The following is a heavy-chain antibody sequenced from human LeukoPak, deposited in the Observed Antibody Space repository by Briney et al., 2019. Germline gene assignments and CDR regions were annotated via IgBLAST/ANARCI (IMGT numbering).Heavy chain of an antibody. CDR2: ISGSGGST. CDR3: AKDCVDLYGDYGYNWFDP. J-gene: IGHJ5*02. V-gene: IGHV3-23*01. D-gene: IGHD4-17*01. Sequence: PGGSLRLSCAASGFTFSSYAMSWVRQAPGKGLEWVSAISGSGGSTYYADSVKGRFTISRDNSKNTLYLQMNSLRAEDTAVYYCAKDCVDLYGDYGYNWFDPWGQGTLVTVSP. CDR1: GFTFSSYA.